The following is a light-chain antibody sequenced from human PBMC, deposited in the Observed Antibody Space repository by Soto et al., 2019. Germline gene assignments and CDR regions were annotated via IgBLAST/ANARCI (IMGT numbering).Light chain of an antibody. J-gene: IGKJ5*01. CDR2: GVY. V-gene: IGKV3-20*01. Sequence: EVVLTQSPGTLSLSPGERATLSCRASQSVSSSYLAWYQQKPGQAPRLLIYGVYSRATGTPDRFSGSGSGTDFTLTISRLEPEDSAVYYCQFYGSSLITFGQGTRLAIK. CDR1: QSVSSSY. CDR3: QFYGSSLIT.